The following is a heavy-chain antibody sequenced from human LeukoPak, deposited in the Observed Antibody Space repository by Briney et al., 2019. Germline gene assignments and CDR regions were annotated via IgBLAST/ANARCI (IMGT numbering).Heavy chain of an antibody. Sequence: ASVKVSCKASGYTFTDYYMHWVRQAPGQGLEWMGWINPNSGGTNYAQKFQGRVTMTRDTSISTAYMELSSLRSEDTAVYYCARDSGVVVPAATYYYYYYMDVWGKGTTVTISS. D-gene: IGHD2-2*01. J-gene: IGHJ6*03. CDR3: ARDSGVVVPAATYYYYYYMDV. CDR2: INPNSGGT. CDR1: GYTFTDYY. V-gene: IGHV1-2*02.